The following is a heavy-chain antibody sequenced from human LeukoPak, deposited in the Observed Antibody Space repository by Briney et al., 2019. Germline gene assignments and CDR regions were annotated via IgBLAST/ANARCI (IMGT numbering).Heavy chain of an antibody. CDR1: GGTSSSYA. CDR2: IIPIFGTA. J-gene: IGHJ6*03. Sequence: SVKVSCKASGGTSSSYAISWVRQAPGQGLEWMGGIIPIFGTANYAQKFQGRVTITADESTSTAYMELSSLRSEDTAVYYCARRLTTHCSSTSCYGDYYMDVWGKGTTVTVSS. V-gene: IGHV1-69*01. D-gene: IGHD2-2*01. CDR3: ARRLTTHCSSTSCYGDYYMDV.